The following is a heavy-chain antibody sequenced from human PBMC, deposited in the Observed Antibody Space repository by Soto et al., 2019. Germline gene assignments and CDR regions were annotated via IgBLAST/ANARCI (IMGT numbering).Heavy chain of an antibody. CDR2: IIPIFGTA. D-gene: IGHD3-10*01. CDR3: ARDLGLLWFGELTRDYYYGMDV. Sequence: SVKVSCNACGGTFSSYAISWVRQAPGQGLEWMGGIIPIFGTANYAQKFQGRVTITADESTSTAYMELSSLRSEDTAVYYCARDLGLLWFGELTRDYYYGMDVWGQGTTVTVSS. J-gene: IGHJ6*02. V-gene: IGHV1-69*13. CDR1: GGTFSSYA.